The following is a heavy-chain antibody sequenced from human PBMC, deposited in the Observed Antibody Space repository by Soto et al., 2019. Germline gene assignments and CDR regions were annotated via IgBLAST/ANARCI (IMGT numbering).Heavy chain of an antibody. CDR1: GGSISSGENF. Sequence: PSETLSLTXTVSGGSISSGENFWNWIRQSPGKGLEWIGYIHHSGSTYYNPSLKSRLTISVDTSKNQISLKLNSVTAADTAVYYCARDTGTYPYYLDYWGQGTLVTVSS. V-gene: IGHV4-30-4*01. CDR2: IHHSGST. CDR3: ARDTGTYPYYLDY. J-gene: IGHJ4*02. D-gene: IGHD1-26*01.